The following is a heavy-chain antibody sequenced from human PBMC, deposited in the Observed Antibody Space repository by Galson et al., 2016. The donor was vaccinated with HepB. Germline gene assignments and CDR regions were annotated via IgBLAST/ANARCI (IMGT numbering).Heavy chain of an antibody. CDR3: ATDLERSGNYYEIFDY. CDR2: ISSSGRTI. J-gene: IGHJ4*02. CDR1: GFTFSDYY. D-gene: IGHD1-26*01. Sequence: SLRLSCAASGFTFSDYYMSWIRQAPGKGLEWVSYISSSGRTIYYADSVEGRFTISRDNAKNSLFLQMNSLRAEDTAVYYCATDLERSGNYYEIFDYWGQGTLVTVSS. V-gene: IGHV3-11*01.